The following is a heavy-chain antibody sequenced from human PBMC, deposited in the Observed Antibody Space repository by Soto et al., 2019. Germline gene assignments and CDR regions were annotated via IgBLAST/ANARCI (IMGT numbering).Heavy chain of an antibody. V-gene: IGHV4-39*01. CDR1: GASTSSSLYQ. Sequence: SETLSLTCTVSGASTSSSLYQWGWIRQPPGKGLEWIGNVYYNGNTYYNASLKSRLTISVDTSNNQFSLKVKSVTAADTAVYFCARLSGSYNDRYFDNWGQGTLVTVSS. CDR2: VYYNGNT. D-gene: IGHD1-26*01. J-gene: IGHJ4*02. CDR3: ARLSGSYNDRYFDN.